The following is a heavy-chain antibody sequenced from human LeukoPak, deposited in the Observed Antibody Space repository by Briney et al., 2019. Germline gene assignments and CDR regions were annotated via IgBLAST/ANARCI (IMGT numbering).Heavy chain of an antibody. CDR2: IYYSGST. D-gene: IGHD1-26*01. CDR1: GGSISSSSYY. CDR3: ARPIVGAAHWIDY. Sequence: TSETLSLTCTVSGGSISSSSYYWGWIRQTPGKGLEWIGSIYYSGSTYYNPSLKSRVTISVDTSKNQFSLKLSSVTAADTAVYYCARPIVGAAHWIDYWGQGTLVTVSS. V-gene: IGHV4-39*01. J-gene: IGHJ4*02.